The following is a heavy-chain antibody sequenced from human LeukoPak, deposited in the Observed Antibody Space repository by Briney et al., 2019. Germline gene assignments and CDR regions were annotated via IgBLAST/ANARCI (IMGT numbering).Heavy chain of an antibody. CDR1: GGSISSYY. Sequence: PSETLSLTCTVSGGSISSYYWSWIRQPPGKGLEWIGYIYYSGSTNYNPPLKSRVTISVDTSKNQFSLKLSSVTAADTAVHYCAGQRYSYGSEYFDYWGQGTLVTVSS. J-gene: IGHJ4*02. V-gene: IGHV4-59*08. CDR3: AGQRYSYGSEYFDY. D-gene: IGHD5-18*01. CDR2: IYYSGST.